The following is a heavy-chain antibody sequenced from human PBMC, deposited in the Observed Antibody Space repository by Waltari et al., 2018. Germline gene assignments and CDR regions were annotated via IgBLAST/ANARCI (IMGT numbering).Heavy chain of an antibody. Sequence: EVQLVASGGGLVQPGGSLRPSCAASGCTFSPYWMGWVRQAPGKGLEWVAKIKQDGSEKYSVDSVKGRFTISRDNAKNSLSLQMNSLRAEDTAVYFCARLYNTGWYGFDYWGQGTLVTVSS. J-gene: IGHJ4*02. CDR2: IKQDGSEK. D-gene: IGHD6-19*01. V-gene: IGHV3-7*01. CDR1: GCTFSPYW. CDR3: ARLYNTGWYGFDY.